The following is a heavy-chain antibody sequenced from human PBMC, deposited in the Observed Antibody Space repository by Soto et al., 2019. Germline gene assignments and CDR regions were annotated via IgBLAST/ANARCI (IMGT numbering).Heavy chain of an antibody. CDR3: AKAYMSTGWYYFDC. V-gene: IGHV3-23*01. J-gene: IGHJ4*02. Sequence: GGSLRLSCAASGFTFSSYAMTWVRQAPGKGLEWVSAISGSGGSTDYAGSVKGRFTISRDNSKNTLYLQMNSLRAEDTAMYYCAKAYMSTGWYYFDCWGQGTLVTVSS. CDR2: ISGSGGST. D-gene: IGHD6-19*01. CDR1: GFTFSSYA.